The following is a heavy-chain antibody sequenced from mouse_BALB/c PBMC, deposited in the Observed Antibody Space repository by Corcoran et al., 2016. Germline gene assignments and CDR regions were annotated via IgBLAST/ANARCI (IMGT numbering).Heavy chain of an antibody. CDR2: INPYNGAT. Sequence: EVQLQQSGPELVKPGASVKISCKASGYSFTGYYMHWVKQSHVKSLEWIGRINPYNGATSYNQNFKDKASLTVDKSSSTAYMELHSLTSEDSAVYYCARSGEGKITTVATGFAYWGQGTLGTVSA. V-gene: IGHV1-26*01. D-gene: IGHD1-1*01. CDR3: ARSGEGKITTVATGFAY. J-gene: IGHJ3*01. CDR1: GYSFTGYY.